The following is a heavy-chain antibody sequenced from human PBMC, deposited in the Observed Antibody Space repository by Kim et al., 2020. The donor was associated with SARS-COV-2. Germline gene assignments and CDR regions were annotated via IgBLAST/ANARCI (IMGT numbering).Heavy chain of an antibody. V-gene: IGHV4-39*01. CDR2: T. J-gene: IGHJ4*02. Sequence: TDYNPSLKRRVTISVDTSKNQFSLKLSSVTAADTAVYYCATRIAAAGFDYWGQGTLVTVSS. CDR3: ATRIAAAGFDY. D-gene: IGHD6-13*01.